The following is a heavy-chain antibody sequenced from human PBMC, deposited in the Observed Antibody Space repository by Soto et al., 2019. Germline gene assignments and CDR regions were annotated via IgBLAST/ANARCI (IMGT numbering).Heavy chain of an antibody. CDR2: ISVHNGDT. D-gene: IGHD3-10*01. V-gene: IGHV1-18*01. CDR1: GYSFTGYC. J-gene: IGHJ6*02. Sequence: ASVKVSCKASGYSFTGYCISWVRQAPGQGLEWMGYISVHNGDTLYAQNLQDRVTMTTDTSTNTAYLELRSLRSDDTAVYYCARDAGVGSYGPEIHGMDIWSQGDTVTVS. CDR3: ARDAGVGSYGPEIHGMDI.